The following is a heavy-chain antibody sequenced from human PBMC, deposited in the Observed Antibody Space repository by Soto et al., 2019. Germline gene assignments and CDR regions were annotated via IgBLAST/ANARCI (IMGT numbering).Heavy chain of an antibody. V-gene: IGHV1-69*06. CDR3: ATPKAAAGTNTRGPYYYGMDV. CDR2: IIPIFGTA. CDR1: GGTFSSYA. D-gene: IGHD6-13*01. Sequence: QVQLVQSGAEVKKPGSSVKVSCKASGGTFSSYAISWVRQAPGQGLERMGGIIPIFGTANYAQKFQGRVTITADKSTSTAYMELSSLRSEDTAVYYCATPKAAAGTNTRGPYYYGMDVWGQGTTVTVSS. J-gene: IGHJ6*02.